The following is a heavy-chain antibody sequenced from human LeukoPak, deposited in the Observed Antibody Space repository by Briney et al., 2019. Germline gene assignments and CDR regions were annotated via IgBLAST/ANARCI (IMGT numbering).Heavy chain of an antibody. V-gene: IGHV3-21*03. CDR3: ARDPDGTARNYFDY. CDR1: GFTFSSYS. D-gene: IGHD1/OR15-1a*01. CDR2: ISTSSSYI. J-gene: IGHJ4*02. Sequence: PGGSLRLSCAASGFTFSSYSMNWVRQAPGQGLEWVSSISTSSSYIYYADSVKGRFTISRDNAKNSLYLQVNSLRAEDTAVYYCARDPDGTARNYFDYWGQGTLVTVSS.